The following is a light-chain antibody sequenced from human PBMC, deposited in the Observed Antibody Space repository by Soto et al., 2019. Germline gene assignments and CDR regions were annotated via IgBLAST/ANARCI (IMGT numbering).Light chain of an antibody. CDR3: HQRTKWPLT. J-gene: IGKJ4*01. Sequence: EIVLTQSPATLSVSPGERASLSCRASQSISVYLAWYQQKPGQAPRLLIYDASNRATGIPARFSGSGSGTDFTLTISSLEPEDFAVYYCHQRTKWPLTFGGGTKVEIK. CDR2: DAS. V-gene: IGKV3-11*01. CDR1: QSISVY.